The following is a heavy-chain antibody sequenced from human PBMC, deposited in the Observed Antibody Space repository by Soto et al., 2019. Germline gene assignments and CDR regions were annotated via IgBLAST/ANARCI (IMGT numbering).Heavy chain of an antibody. CDR1: GGSISSYY. V-gene: IGHV4-59*01. D-gene: IGHD4-4*01. CDR3: AKFSNNFDY. J-gene: IGHJ4*02. CDR2: IYYSGTT. Sequence: SETLSLTCTVSGGSISSYYWSWIRQPPGKGLEWIGYIYYSGTTNYNPSLKSRVTISVDTSKNQVSLKLNAVTAAGTAVYYCAKFSNNFDYWGQGTLVTVSS.